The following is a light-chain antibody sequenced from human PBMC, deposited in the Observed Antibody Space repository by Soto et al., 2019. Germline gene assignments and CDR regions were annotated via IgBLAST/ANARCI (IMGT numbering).Light chain of an antibody. V-gene: IGKV1-5*03. CDR1: QSITNW. CDR3: QQYKSSSPYT. Sequence: DIQMTQSPSTVSASVGDRVIITCRASQSITNWLAWYQQRPGKAPRLLIHRASNLESGVPSRFSGSGSGTDFTLTISSLQPDDFATYYCQQYKSSSPYTFGQGTKVEIK. CDR2: RAS. J-gene: IGKJ2*01.